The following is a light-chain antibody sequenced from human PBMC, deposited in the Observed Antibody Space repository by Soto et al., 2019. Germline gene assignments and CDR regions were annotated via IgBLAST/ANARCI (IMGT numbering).Light chain of an antibody. Sequence: AVQLAQSPSSLSASVGDRVTITCRASQGISSALAWYQQKPGKPPNLLIYDASTLESGVPSRFSSSGSGTDFTITISSLQHEDFATYYCQQFNSFPLTFGGGTKVEIK. J-gene: IGKJ4*01. V-gene: IGKV1-13*02. CDR3: QQFNSFPLT. CDR1: QGISSA. CDR2: DAS.